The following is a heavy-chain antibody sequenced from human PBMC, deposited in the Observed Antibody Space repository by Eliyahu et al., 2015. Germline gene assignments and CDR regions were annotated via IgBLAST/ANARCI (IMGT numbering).Heavy chain of an antibody. CDR2: INNSGDNT. V-gene: IGHV3-23*01. J-gene: IGHJ4*02. CDR1: GFTFSSYA. Sequence: VQLLESGGGLVQPGGSLXLSCAASGFTFSSYAMNWVRQAPGKGLEWVSSINNSGDNTYYADSVKGRFTISRDNSKNTVYLQMNSLRAEDTAVYYCAKDYPRYFVYWGQGTLVSVSS. CDR3: AKDYPRYFVY. D-gene: IGHD3-16*02.